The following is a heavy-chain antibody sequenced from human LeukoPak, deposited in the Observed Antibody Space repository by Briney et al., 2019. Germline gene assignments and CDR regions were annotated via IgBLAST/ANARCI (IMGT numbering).Heavy chain of an antibody. CDR1: AYTFSNYG. Sequence: GASVKVSCEASAYTFSNYGFNWVRQAPGQGLEWMGWISAYNGNTKYAQKLQGRFTMSTDTSTSTAYMELRSLTSDDTAVYYCARDLDGSGSYYTDYWGQGTLVTVSS. V-gene: IGHV1-18*01. CDR2: ISAYNGNT. D-gene: IGHD3-10*01. CDR3: ARDLDGSGSYYTDY. J-gene: IGHJ4*02.